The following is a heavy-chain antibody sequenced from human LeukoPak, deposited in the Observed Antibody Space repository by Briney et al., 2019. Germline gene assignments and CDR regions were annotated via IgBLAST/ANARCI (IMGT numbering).Heavy chain of an antibody. CDR3: ARGGYSGSYHIDY. CDR2: IIPIFGTA. CDR1: GGTFSSYA. D-gene: IGHD1-26*01. J-gene: IGHJ4*02. V-gene: IGHV1-69*05. Sequence: ASVKVSCKASGGTFSSYAISWVRRAPGQGLEWLGGIIPIFGTANYAQKFQGRVTITTDESTSTAYMELSSLRSEDTAVYYCARGGYSGSYHIDYWGQGTLVTVSS.